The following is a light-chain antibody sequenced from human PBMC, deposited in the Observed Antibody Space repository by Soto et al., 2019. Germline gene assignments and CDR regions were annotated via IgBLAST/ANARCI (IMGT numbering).Light chain of an antibody. V-gene: IGKV3-11*01. J-gene: IGKJ2*01. CDR3: QQRSNWPPYT. CDR1: QSVSSY. CDR2: DAS. Sequence: EIVLTQSPATLSLSPGERATLSCRASQSVSSYLAWYQQKPGQAPRLLIYDASNRATGIPARFSGSGSRTDFTLTISSREPEDFAVYYCQQRSNWPPYTFGQGTKLEIK.